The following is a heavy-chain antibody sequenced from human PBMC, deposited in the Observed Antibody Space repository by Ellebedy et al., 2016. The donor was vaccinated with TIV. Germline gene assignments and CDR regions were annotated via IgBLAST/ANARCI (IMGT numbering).Heavy chain of an antibody. J-gene: IGHJ4*02. Sequence: GESLKISCAASEFTFSGSAMHWVRQASGKGLEWVGRIRSKANNYATAYAASVKGRFTISGDDSKNTAYLQMNSLRAEDTAVYYCARDLHFAFDYWGRGTLVTVSS. CDR3: ARDLHFAFDY. CDR1: EFTFSGSA. CDR2: IRSKANNYAT. V-gene: IGHV3-73*01.